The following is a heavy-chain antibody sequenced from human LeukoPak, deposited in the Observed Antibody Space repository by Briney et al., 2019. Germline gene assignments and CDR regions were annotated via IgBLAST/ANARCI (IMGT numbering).Heavy chain of an antibody. CDR2: INSDGSST. CDR1: GFTFSSYW. J-gene: IGHJ6*02. Sequence: GGSLRLSCAASGFTFSSYWMHWVRQAPGKGLAWVSRINSDGSSTSYADSVKGRFTISRDNAKNTLYLQMNSLRAEDTAAYYCARDWEDIVVVPAAIDGMDVWGQGTTVTVSS. CDR3: ARDWEDIVVVPAAIDGMDV. V-gene: IGHV3-74*01. D-gene: IGHD2-2*01.